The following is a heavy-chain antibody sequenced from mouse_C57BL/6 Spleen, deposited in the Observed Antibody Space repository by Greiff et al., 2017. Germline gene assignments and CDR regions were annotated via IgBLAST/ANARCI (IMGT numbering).Heavy chain of an antibody. CDR2: ISSGGSYT. V-gene: IGHV5-6*01. CDR1: GFTFTSYC. J-gene: IGHJ2*01. CDR3: ARQVYSNYFDY. D-gene: IGHD2-5*01. Sequence: EVQLQESGGDLVKPGGSLKLSCAATGFTFTSYCLSWVRQTPDNKLEWVATISSGGSYTYYPDSVKGRFTISRDNSKNNLYLQMSCLTAEDTAMYYCARQVYSNYFDYWGQGTTLTVSS.